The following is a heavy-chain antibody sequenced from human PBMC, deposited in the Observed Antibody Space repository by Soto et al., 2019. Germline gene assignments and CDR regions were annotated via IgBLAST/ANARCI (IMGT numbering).Heavy chain of an antibody. CDR1: GGSISSYF. J-gene: IGHJ4*02. CDR2: IYYSGST. Sequence: LSLTCTVSGGSISSYFWGWVRQPPGKGLEWIGSIYYSGSTYYNPSLKSRVTISVDTSKNHFSLKLSSVTAADTAVYYCARHLGEGYFDYWGQGTLVTVSS. V-gene: IGHV4-39*01. CDR3: ARHLGEGYFDY.